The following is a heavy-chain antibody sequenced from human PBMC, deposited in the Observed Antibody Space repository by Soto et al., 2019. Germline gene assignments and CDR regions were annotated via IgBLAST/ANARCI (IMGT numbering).Heavy chain of an antibody. J-gene: IGHJ4*02. CDR3: ARGQQRGPGNYYGSVSYKRSYYFDY. D-gene: IGHD3-10*01. V-gene: IGHV1-8*01. Sequence: QVQLVQSGAEVKKPGASVKVSCKASGYTFTSYDINWVRQATGQGLEWVRWMNPNSGNTGYAQKFQGRVTMTRNTSITTAYIELSSLRSEDTAVYYCARGQQRGPGNYYGSVSYKRSYYFDYWGQGTLVTVSS. CDR2: MNPNSGNT. CDR1: GYTFTSYD.